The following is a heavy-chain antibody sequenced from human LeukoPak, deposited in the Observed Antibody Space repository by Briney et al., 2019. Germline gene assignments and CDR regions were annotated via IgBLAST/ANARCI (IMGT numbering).Heavy chain of an antibody. CDR2: ISSSGSTI. CDR1: GFTFSSYE. J-gene: IGHJ4*02. D-gene: IGHD3-10*02. Sequence: GGSLRLPCAASGFTFSSYEMNWVRQAPGKGLEWVSYISSSGSTIYYADSVKGRFTISRDNAKKSLYLQMNSLRAEDTAVYYCATLVRGDVYFDYWGQGTLVTVSS. CDR3: ATLVRGDVYFDY. V-gene: IGHV3-48*03.